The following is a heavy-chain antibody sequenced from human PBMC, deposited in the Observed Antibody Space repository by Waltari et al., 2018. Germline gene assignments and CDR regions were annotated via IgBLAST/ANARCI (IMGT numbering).Heavy chain of an antibody. D-gene: IGHD1-26*01. Sequence: QEQLQESGPGLVKPSETLSLTCAVSGYSISSGYYWGWIRQPPGKGLEWIGSIYHSGSTYYNPSLKSRVTISVDTSKNQFSLKLSSVTATDTAVYYCATMGATSDYWGQGTLVTVSS. CDR3: ATMGATSDY. J-gene: IGHJ4*02. CDR1: GYSISSGYY. V-gene: IGHV4-38-2*01. CDR2: IYHSGST.